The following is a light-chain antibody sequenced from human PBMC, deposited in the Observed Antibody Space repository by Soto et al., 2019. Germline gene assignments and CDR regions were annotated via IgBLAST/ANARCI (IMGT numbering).Light chain of an antibody. CDR3: QHSLLAFT. V-gene: IGKV1-39*01. J-gene: IGKJ4*01. CDR2: GVS. CDR1: QSISKY. Sequence: QMTQSPSSLSASVGDRVTITCRASQSISKYLNWYQHKPGKAPNFLIYGVSTLQSGVPSRFSGSGSDTNFTLTISSLQPEDFATYYCQHSLLAFTVGGGTKVEI.